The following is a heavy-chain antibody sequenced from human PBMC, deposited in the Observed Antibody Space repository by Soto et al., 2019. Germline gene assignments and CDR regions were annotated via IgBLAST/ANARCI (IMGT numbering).Heavy chain of an antibody. CDR3: AKEDYGGNSGAFDI. D-gene: IGHD4-17*01. V-gene: IGHV3-21*01. Sequence: PGGSLRLSCAASGFTFSSYSMNWVRQAPGKGLEWVSSISSSSSYIYYADSVKGRFTISRDNAKNPLYLQMNSLRAEDTAVYYCAKEDYGGNSGAFDIWGQGTMVTVSS. J-gene: IGHJ3*02. CDR2: ISSSSSYI. CDR1: GFTFSSYS.